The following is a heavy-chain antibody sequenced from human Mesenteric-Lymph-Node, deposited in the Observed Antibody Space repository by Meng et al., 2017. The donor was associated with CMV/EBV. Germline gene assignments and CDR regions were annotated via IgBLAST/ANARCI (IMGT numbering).Heavy chain of an antibody. CDR3: ATSLYCSGGSCYYVSDY. Sequence: GESLKISCAASGFTFSSYGMSWVRQAPGKGLEWVSVIYTGGSSTYYADSVKGRFTISRDNSKNTLYLQVNSLRAEDTAVYYCATSLYCSGGSCYYVSDYWGQGTLVTVSS. D-gene: IGHD2-15*01. CDR2: IYTGGSST. CDR1: GFTFSSYG. J-gene: IGHJ4*02. V-gene: IGHV3-23*03.